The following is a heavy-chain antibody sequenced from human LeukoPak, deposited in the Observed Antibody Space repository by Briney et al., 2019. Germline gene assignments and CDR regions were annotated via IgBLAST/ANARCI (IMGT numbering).Heavy chain of an antibody. V-gene: IGHV3-33*01. Sequence: GRSLRLSCAASGFTFSTYGMHWVRQAPGKGLEWVAVIWFDGSNQYYVDSVRGRFSISRDNSKNTLYLQMNTLRAEDTGVYYCARDRDSGDSFDLWGQGAMVTVSS. CDR2: IWFDGSNQ. J-gene: IGHJ3*01. CDR1: GFTFSTYG. D-gene: IGHD1-26*01. CDR3: ARDRDSGDSFDL.